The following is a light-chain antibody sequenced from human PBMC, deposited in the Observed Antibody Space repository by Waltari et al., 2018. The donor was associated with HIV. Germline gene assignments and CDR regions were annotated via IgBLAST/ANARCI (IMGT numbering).Light chain of an antibody. V-gene: IGLV1-40*01. CDR1: PSTIGADYH. Sequence: QSVLTQPPSVSGAPGQRVTIPCTGRPSTIGADYHVHWYQQLPGTAPKLLIYGYNNRPSGVPDRFSGSKSGTSASLAISGLQAEDEADYYCHSYDSSLDGWVFGGGTKLTVL. CDR3: HSYDSSLDGWV. CDR2: GYN. J-gene: IGLJ3*02.